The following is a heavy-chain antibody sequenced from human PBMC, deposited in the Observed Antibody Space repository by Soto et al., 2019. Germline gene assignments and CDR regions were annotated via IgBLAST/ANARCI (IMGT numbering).Heavy chain of an antibody. V-gene: IGHV4-61*01. J-gene: IGHJ6*02. CDR3: ARDLGRGYSYGYYYYYGMDV. Sequence: SETLSLICTVSGGSVSSGSYYWSWIRQPPGKGLEWIGYIYYSGSTNYNPSLKSRVTMSVDTSKNQFSLKLSSVTAADTAVYYCARDLGRGYSYGYYYYYGMDVWGQGTTVTVSS. CDR1: GGSVSSGSYY. D-gene: IGHD5-18*01. CDR2: IYYSGST.